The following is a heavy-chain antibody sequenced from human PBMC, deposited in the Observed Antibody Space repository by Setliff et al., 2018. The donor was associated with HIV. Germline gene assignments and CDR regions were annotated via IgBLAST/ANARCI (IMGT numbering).Heavy chain of an antibody. J-gene: IGHJ5*02. V-gene: IGHV4-61*02. CDR1: NGSISSGNYC. D-gene: IGHD3-9*01. CDR3: ARENFDWLLLNWFDP. Sequence: SETLSLTCTVSNGSISSGNYCWSWIRQPAGKGLEWIRRIYTSGSTNYNPSLKSRVTISVDTSKNQFSLKLSSVTAAGTAVYYCARENFDWLLLNWFDPWGQGTLVTVSS. CDR2: IYTSGST.